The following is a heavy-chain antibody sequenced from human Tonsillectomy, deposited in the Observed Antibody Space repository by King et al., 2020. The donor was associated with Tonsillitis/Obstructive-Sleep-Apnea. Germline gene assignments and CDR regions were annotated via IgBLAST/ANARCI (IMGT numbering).Heavy chain of an antibody. J-gene: IGHJ3*02. V-gene: IGHV4-59*01. CDR1: GGSISSFY. Sequence: VQLQESGPGQVKPSETLSLTCTVSGGSISSFYWSWIRQPPGKGLEWIGYIYYSGSTNYNPSLKSRVTTSVDTSKNQFSLNLSSVTAADTAVYYCARDMVLEAGGDAFDIWGQGTVVTVSS. CDR3: ARDMVLEAGGDAFDI. CDR2: IYYSGST. D-gene: IGHD2-8*01.